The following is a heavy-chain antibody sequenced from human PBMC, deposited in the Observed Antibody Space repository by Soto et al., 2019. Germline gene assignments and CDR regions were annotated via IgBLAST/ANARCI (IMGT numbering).Heavy chain of an antibody. CDR1: GGSISSSSYY. CDR2: IYYSGST. D-gene: IGHD1-26*01. CDR3: ARHPGDSKWEYYYYYYYMDV. Sequence: QLQLQESGPGLVKPSETLSLTCTVSGGSISSSSYYWGWIRQPPGKGLEWIGSIYYSGSTYYNPSLKSRVTISVDTSKNQFSLKLSSVTAADTAVYYCARHPGDSKWEYYYYYYYMDVWGKGTTVTVSS. J-gene: IGHJ6*03. V-gene: IGHV4-39*01.